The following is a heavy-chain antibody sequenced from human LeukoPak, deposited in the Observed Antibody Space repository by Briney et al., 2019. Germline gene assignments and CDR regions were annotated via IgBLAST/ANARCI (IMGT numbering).Heavy chain of an antibody. Sequence: SETLSLTCTVSGGSVSSGSYYGSWIRQPPGKGLEWIGYIYYSGSTNYNPSLKSRVTISVDTSKNQFSLKLSSVTAADTAVYYCARGCSSTSCYVYGMGVWGQGTTVTVSS. J-gene: IGHJ6*02. CDR2: IYYSGST. D-gene: IGHD2-2*01. CDR3: ARGCSSTSCYVYGMGV. CDR1: GGSVSSGSYY. V-gene: IGHV4-61*01.